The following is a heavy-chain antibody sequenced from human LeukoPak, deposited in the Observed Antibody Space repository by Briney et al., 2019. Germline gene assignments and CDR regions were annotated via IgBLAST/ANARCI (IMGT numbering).Heavy chain of an antibody. CDR1: GFTFSSYA. V-gene: IGHV3-23*01. J-gene: IGHJ1*01. CDR2: ISGSGGST. CDR3: AKDQCSSTSCRREPFAEYFQH. Sequence: GGSLRLSCAASGFTFSSYAMSWVRQAPGKGLEWVSAISGSGGSTYYADSVKGRFTISRDNSKNTLYLQMNSLRAEDTAVYYCAKDQCSSTSCRREPFAEYFQHWGQGTLVTVSS. D-gene: IGHD2-2*01.